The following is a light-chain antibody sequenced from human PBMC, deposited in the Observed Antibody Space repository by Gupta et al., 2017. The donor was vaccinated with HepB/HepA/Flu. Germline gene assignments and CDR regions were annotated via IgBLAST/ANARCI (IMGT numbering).Light chain of an antibody. CDR2: SYN. J-gene: IGLJ2*01. CDR3: AAWDDSLNGHLV. V-gene: IGLV1-44*01. Sequence: QSVLTQPPSASGTPGQRGTISCSGSSSNIGSNTVSWYQHFPGTAPKLLIYSYNERPSGVPDRFSGSKSDTSASLAISGLQSEDEADYYCAAWDDSLNGHLVFGGGTKLTVL. CDR1: SSNIGSNT.